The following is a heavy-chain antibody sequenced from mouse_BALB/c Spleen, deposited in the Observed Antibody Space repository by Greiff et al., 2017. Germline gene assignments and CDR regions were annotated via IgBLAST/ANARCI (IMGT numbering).Heavy chain of an antibody. CDR2: IDPANGNT. D-gene: IGHD1-1*01. J-gene: IGHJ4*01. V-gene: IGHV14-3*02. CDR3: ARDYGSSSYAMDY. CDR1: GFNIKDTY. Sequence: EVMLVESGAELVKPGASVKLSCTASGFNIKDTYMHWVKQRPEQGLEWIGRIDPANGNTKYDPKFQGKATITADTSSNTAYLQLSSLTSEDTAVYYCARDYGSSSYAMDYWGQGTSVTVSS.